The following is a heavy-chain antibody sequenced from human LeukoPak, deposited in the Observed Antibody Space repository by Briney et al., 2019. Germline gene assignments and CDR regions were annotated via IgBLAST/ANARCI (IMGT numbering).Heavy chain of an antibody. CDR3: TVEVQGYDSSGYSDY. Sequence: GASVKVSCKVSGYTPTELSMHWVRQAPGKGLEWMGGFDPEDGETIYAQKFQGRVTMTEDTSTDTAYMELSSLRSEDTAVYYCTVEVQGYDSSGYSDYWGQGTLVTVSS. V-gene: IGHV1-24*01. J-gene: IGHJ4*02. D-gene: IGHD3-22*01. CDR2: FDPEDGET. CDR1: GYTPTELS.